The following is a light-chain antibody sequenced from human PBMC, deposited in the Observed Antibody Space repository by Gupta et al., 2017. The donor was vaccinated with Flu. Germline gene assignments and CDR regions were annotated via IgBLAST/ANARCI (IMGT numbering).Light chain of an antibody. J-gene: IGLJ3*02. CDR1: NSNVGSNA. Sequence: QSVVSQPRPISAIPGQRVTIACSGSNSNVGSNAVFWYKHVPGTAPNLLIFDNTQRTSGVPDRLSGTKSGTSASLDISSLQADDEADYYCSVWDNNLKGLFGGGTKLTVL. CDR3: SVWDNNLKGL. V-gene: IGLV1-44*01. CDR2: DNT.